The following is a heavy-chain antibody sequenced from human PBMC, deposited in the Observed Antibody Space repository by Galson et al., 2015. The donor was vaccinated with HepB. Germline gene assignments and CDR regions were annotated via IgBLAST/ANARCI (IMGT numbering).Heavy chain of an antibody. CDR1: GYTFTSYG. V-gene: IGHV1-18*04. CDR3: ARHADHYDILTGYRMDV. D-gene: IGHD3-9*01. CDR2: ISAYNGNT. J-gene: IGHJ6*02. Sequence: SVKVSCKASGYTFTSYGISWVRQAPGQGLEWMGWISAYNGNTNYAQKLQGRVTMTTDTSTSTAYMELRSLRSDDTAVYYCARHADHYDILTGYRMDVWGQGTTVTVSS.